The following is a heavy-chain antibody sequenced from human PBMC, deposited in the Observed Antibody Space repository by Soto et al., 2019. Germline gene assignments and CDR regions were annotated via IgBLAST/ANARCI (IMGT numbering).Heavy chain of an antibody. Sequence: QVQLVESGGGVVQPGRSLRLSCAASGFTFNTYAMHWVRQAPGKGLEWVAVISYDGSNKYYADSVKGRFTISRDNSKNTLSLQMNSLRTEDTAVYDCARDTSPYSSGWPIRHFDYWGQGTLGTVSS. CDR1: GFTFNTYA. D-gene: IGHD6-19*01. J-gene: IGHJ4*02. CDR2: ISYDGSNK. V-gene: IGHV3-30-3*01. CDR3: ARDTSPYSSGWPIRHFDY.